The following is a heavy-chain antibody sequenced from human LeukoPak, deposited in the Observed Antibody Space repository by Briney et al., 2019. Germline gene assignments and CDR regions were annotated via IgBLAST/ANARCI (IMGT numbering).Heavy chain of an antibody. J-gene: IGHJ4*02. Sequence: SETLSLTCTVSGGSISSSSYYWGWIRQPPGKGLEWIGYIYYSGSTNYNPSLKSRVTISVDTSKNQFSLKLSSVTAADTAVYYCARSADIYDILTGPSFHFFDYWGQGTLVTVSS. V-gene: IGHV4-61*05. CDR3: ARSADIYDILTGPSFHFFDY. CDR1: GGSISSSSYY. CDR2: IYYSGST. D-gene: IGHD3-9*01.